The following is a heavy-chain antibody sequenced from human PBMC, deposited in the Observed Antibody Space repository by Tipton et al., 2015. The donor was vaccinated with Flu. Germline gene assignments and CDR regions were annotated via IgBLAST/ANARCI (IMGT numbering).Heavy chain of an antibody. D-gene: IGHD3-9*01. CDR3: AGASYWLITP. Sequence: SLRLSCAASGFTFNNYWMTWVRQAPGKGLEWVAIIKQDASEKLYADSVEGRFTISRDNAKNPLSLQMDSLRGDDTAVYYCAGASYWLITPWGQGTLVPISS. V-gene: IGHV3-7*01. J-gene: IGHJ5*02. CDR2: IKQDASEK. CDR1: GFTFNNYW.